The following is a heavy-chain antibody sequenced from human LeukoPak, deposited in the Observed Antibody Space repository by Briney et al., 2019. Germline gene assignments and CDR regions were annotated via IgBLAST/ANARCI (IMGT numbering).Heavy chain of an antibody. CDR2: INTNTGNP. CDR1: GYTFTSYA. Sequence: ASVKVSCKASGYTFTSYAMNWVRQAPGQGLEWMGWINTNTGNPTYAQGFTGRFVLSLDTSVSTAYLQISSLKAEDTAVYYCARSAYGDYPNWFDPWGQGTLVTVSS. CDR3: ARSAYGDYPNWFDP. V-gene: IGHV7-4-1*02. J-gene: IGHJ5*02. D-gene: IGHD4-17*01.